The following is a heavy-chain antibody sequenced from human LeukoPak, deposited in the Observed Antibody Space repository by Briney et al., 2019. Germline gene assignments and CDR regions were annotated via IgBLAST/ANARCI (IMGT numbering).Heavy chain of an antibody. CDR2: IYHSGST. CDR1: GGSISSGGYY. CDR3: ARDGYCSSTSCPHDAFDI. D-gene: IGHD2-2*03. Sequence: SSETLSLTCTVSGGSISSGGYYWSWIRQPPGKGLEWIGYIYHSGSTYYNPSLKSRVTISVDRSKNQFSLKLSSVTAADTAVYYCARDGYCSSTSCPHDAFDIWGQGTMVTVSS. V-gene: IGHV4-30-2*01. J-gene: IGHJ3*02.